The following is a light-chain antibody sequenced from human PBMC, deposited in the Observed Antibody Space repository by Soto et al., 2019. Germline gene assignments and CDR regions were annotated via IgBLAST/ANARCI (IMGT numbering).Light chain of an antibody. CDR1: QSLVHSDGIAY. CDR2: KVS. CDR3: MQGTHWPIT. V-gene: IGKV2-30*02. J-gene: IGKJ5*01. Sequence: DFVMTQSPLSLPVTLGQPASISCRSNQSLVHSDGIAYFSWFQQRPGRSPRRLIYKVSNRDSRVPARFSGSGSGTDFALKISRVEAEDVGVYYCMQGTHWPITFGQGTRLEIK.